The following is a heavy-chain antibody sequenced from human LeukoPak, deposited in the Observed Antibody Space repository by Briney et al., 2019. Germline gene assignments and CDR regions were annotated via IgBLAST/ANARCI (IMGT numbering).Heavy chain of an antibody. J-gene: IGHJ6*03. Sequence: SETLSLTCAVYGGSFSGYYWTWIRQSPEKGLEWIGEIYHGGSTNYNPSLKSRVTISVDKSKNHFSLKLSSVTAADTAVYYCARVRGYGRDYYYYYMDVWGKGTTVTVSS. CDR3: ARVRGYGRDYYYYYMDV. V-gene: IGHV4-34*01. CDR1: GGSFSGYY. D-gene: IGHD5-18*01. CDR2: IYHGGST.